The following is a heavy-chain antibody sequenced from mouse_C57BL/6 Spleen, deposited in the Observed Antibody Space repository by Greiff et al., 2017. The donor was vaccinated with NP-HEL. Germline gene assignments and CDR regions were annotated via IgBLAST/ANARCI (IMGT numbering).Heavy chain of an antibody. CDR1: GYSITSGYY. CDR3: ARGGDYYYGSSLDY. D-gene: IGHD1-1*01. J-gene: IGHJ2*01. CDR2: ISYDGSN. Sequence: EVKLKESGPGLVKPSQSLSLTCSVTGYSITSGYYWNWIRQFPGNKLEWMGYISYDGSNNYNPSLKNRISITRDTSKNQFFLKLNSVTTEDTATYYCARGGDYYYGSSLDYWGQGTTLTVSS. V-gene: IGHV3-6*01.